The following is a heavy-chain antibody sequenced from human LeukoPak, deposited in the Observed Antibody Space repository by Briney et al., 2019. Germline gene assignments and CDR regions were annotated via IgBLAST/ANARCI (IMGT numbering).Heavy chain of an antibody. J-gene: IGHJ5*02. CDR1: GGSISSGTYS. V-gene: IGHV4-30-2*01. D-gene: IGHD6-6*01. Sequence: PSQTLSLTCAVSGGSISSGTYSWSWIWQPPGKGLEWIGYIYHSGSTYYNPSLKSRVTISVDRSKNQFSLKLSSVTAADTAVYYCAREYSSSSGGGWFDPWGQGTLVTVSS. CDR2: IYHSGST. CDR3: AREYSSSSGGGWFDP.